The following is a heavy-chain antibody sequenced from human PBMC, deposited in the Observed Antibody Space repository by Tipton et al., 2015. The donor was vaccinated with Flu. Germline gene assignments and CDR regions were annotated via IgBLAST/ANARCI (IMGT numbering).Heavy chain of an antibody. V-gene: IGHV4-38-2*01. D-gene: IGHD3-16*01. CDR1: GYSISSGYY. CDR3: ARADTDYDYVSAYFDY. J-gene: IGHJ4*02. CDR2: IYHSGST. Sequence: GLVKPSETLSLTCAVSGYSISSGYYWGWIRQPPGKGLEWIGSIYHSGSTYYNPSLKSRVTISVDTSKNQFSLKLSSVTAADTAVYYCARADTDYDYVSAYFDYRGQGTLVTVSS.